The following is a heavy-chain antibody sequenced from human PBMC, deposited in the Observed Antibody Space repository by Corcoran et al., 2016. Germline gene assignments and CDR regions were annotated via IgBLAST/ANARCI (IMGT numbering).Heavy chain of an antibody. V-gene: IGHV3-15*07. D-gene: IGHD2-2*01. CDR1: GFTFSNAW. J-gene: IGHJ4*02. CDR2: IKSKTDGGTT. CDR3: TTDIVVVPAARDY. Sequence: EVQLVESGGGLVKPGGSLRLSCAASGFTFSNAWMHWVRQAPGKGLEWVGRIKSKTDGGTTDYAAPVKGRFTISRDDSKNTLYVQMNSLKTEDTAVYYCTTDIVVVPAARDYWGQGTLVTVSS.